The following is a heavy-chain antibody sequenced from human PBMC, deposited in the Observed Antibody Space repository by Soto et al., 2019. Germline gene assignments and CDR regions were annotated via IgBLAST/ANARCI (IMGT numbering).Heavy chain of an antibody. D-gene: IGHD3-16*01. CDR3: ARDPFTDYAFDI. V-gene: IGHV4-31*03. CDR1: GGSISSGGYY. CDR2: IYYSGST. Sequence: SETLSLTCTVSGGSISSGGYYWSWIRQHPGKGLEYIGYIYYSGSTYYNPSLKSRVIISVDTSKNQFSLKLSSVTAADTAVYYCARDPFTDYAFDIWGPGTLVTVSS. J-gene: IGHJ3*02.